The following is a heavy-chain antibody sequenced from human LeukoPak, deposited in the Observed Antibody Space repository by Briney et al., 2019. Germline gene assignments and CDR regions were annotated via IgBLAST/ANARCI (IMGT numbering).Heavy chain of an antibody. J-gene: IGHJ4*02. CDR3: AKDSSRWAFDS. CDR2: TSYGGSNE. V-gene: IGHV3-30*18. CDR1: GVTLSSYG. D-gene: IGHD6-13*01. Sequence: GRSLRLSCTASGVTLSSYGMHWVRQAPGKGLEWVAVTSYGGSNEYYADSMKGRFTVSRDNSKNTLYLQMNGLRTEDTAVYYCAKDSSRWAFDSWGQGTLVTVSS.